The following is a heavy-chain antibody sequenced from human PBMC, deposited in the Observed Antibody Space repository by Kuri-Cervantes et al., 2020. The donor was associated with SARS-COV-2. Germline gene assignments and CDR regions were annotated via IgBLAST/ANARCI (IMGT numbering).Heavy chain of an antibody. CDR3: ATDRTNPKLDIVVVPAVPFDP. V-gene: IGHV1-18*01. Sequence: SVQVSCKACGYTFHSYGISWVRQAPAQGLEWIGWISAYNGNTNYAQKLQGRDTMTTDTCTSTAYIELRSLRSDDTAVYYAATDRTNPKLDIVVVPAVPFDPWGQGTLVTVSS. CDR1: GYTFHSYG. D-gene: IGHD2-2*01. J-gene: IGHJ5*02. CDR2: ISAYNGNT.